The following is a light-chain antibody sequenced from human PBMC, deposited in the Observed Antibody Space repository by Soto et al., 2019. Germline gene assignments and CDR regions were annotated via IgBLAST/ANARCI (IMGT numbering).Light chain of an antibody. Sequence: EIVLTQSPGTLSLSPGERATLSCRASQSVSSSYLAWYQQKPGQSPRLLIYGASTRATGLPARFSGSGSGTEFTLTISSLQSEDFATYYCQQANSFPITFGQGTRLEIK. CDR1: QSVSSSY. V-gene: IGKV3D-7*01. CDR2: GAS. J-gene: IGKJ5*01. CDR3: QQANSFPIT.